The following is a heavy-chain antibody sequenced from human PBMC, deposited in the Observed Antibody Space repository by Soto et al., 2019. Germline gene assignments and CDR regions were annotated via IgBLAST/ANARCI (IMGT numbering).Heavy chain of an antibody. CDR3: SRFIMVGGWFDPNYYHGMDV. D-gene: IGHD6-19*01. CDR2: ISGYNGNT. CDR1: GYTFSNYG. V-gene: IGHV1-18*01. Sequence: ASVKVSCKTSGYTFSNYGINWVRQAPGQGLEWMGWISGYNGNTNYAQTVQGRVTMTTDTSTGTVYMELRSLKSDDTAIYYCSRFIMVGGWFDPNYYHGMDVWGQGTTVTVS. J-gene: IGHJ6*02.